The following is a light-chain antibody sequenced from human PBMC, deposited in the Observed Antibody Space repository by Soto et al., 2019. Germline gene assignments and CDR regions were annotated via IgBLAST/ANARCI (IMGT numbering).Light chain of an antibody. V-gene: IGLV3-1*01. CDR2: QDT. CDR3: QAWVRNTVI. J-gene: IGLJ2*01. Sequence: SYELTQPPSVSVSPGQTAIITCSGDKLGNKFSAWYQQKPGQSPVMVIYQDTKRPSGIPERFSGSNSGDTATLTISGTRTIDEADYYCQAWVRNTVIFGGGTKVTVL. CDR1: KLGNKF.